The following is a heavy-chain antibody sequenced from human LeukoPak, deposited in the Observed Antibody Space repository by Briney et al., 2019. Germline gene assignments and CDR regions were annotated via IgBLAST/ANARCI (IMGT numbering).Heavy chain of an antibody. CDR3: AGGSSYYFFDY. Sequence: GASVKVSCKASGNTFPGNYLHWVRQAPGQGPEWMGWINPSSGGTNPAQKFQGRVAMTRDTSISTVYIQLKRLTSDDTAVYHCAGGSSYYFFDYWGQGVLVTVSS. J-gene: IGHJ4*02. CDR1: GNTFPGNY. CDR2: INPSSGGT. V-gene: IGHV1-2*02. D-gene: IGHD6-13*01.